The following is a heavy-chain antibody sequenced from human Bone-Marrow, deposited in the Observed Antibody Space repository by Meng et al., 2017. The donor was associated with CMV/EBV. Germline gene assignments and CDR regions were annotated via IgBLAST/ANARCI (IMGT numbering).Heavy chain of an antibody. D-gene: IGHD5-12*01. Sequence: SETLSLTCTVSGGSISSYYWSWIRQPPGKGLEWIGYIYYSGSTNYNPSLKSRVTISVDTSKNQFSLKLSSVTAADTAVYYCARATLTGYSGRGGFDYWGQGTLVTVSS. CDR1: GGSISSYY. CDR2: IYYSGST. V-gene: IGHV4-59*01. CDR3: ARATLTGYSGRGGFDY. J-gene: IGHJ4*02.